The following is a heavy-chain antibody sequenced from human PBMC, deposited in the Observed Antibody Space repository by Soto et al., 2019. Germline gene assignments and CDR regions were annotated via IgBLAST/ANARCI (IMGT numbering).Heavy chain of an antibody. CDR1: GLPFVDYA. V-gene: IGHV3-9*01. Sequence: PGGTMRLSCAASGLPFVDYAIHWVRHDPGKGLEWVSGISWNRGSIGYADSVKGRFTISRDKPKNSLYLQMNSLRAEDTALYYCAKDMSIAVAVRSWFYPCGQGTLVIFS. D-gene: IGHD6-19*01. J-gene: IGHJ5*02. CDR2: ISWNRGSI. CDR3: AKDMSIAVAVRSWFYP.